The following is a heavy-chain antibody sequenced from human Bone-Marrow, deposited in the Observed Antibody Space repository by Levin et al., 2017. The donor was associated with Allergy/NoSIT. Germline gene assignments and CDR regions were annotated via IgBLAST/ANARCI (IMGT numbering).Heavy chain of an antibody. CDR3: VRLGDWRGAY. CDR2: TFYSGST. V-gene: IGHV4-61*08. Sequence: SETLSLTCTVSGGSVSSGAYYWSWVRQPPGKGLEWIGYTFYSGSTNYNPSLKSRVTISLDTSKNQLSLKLSSVTAADTAVYHCVRLGDWRGAYWGQGTLVTVSS. J-gene: IGHJ4*02. CDR1: GGSVSSGAYY. D-gene: IGHD2-21*02.